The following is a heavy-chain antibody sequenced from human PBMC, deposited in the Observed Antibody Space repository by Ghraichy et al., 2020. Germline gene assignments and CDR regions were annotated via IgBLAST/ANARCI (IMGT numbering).Heavy chain of an antibody. CDR2: VSGSGGST. V-gene: IGHV3-23*01. CDR3: AKELRAGSPS. J-gene: IGHJ5*02. D-gene: IGHD2-15*01. CDR1: GFTFSSYA. Sequence: GGSLRLSCAASGFTFSSYAMSWVCQAPGRGLEWVSAVSGSGGSTYYIDSVKGRFTISRDNSKNTLYLQMNSLRAEDTAVYYCAKELRAGSPSWGQGTLVTVSS.